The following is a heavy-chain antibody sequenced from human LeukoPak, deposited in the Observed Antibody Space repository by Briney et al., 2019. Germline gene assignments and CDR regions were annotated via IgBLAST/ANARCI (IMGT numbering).Heavy chain of an antibody. D-gene: IGHD3-10*01. CDR1: GYSFADYY. CDR2: IKPNSGGT. J-gene: IGHJ5*02. V-gene: IGHV1-2*02. Sequence: ASVKVSCKASGYSFADYYMHWVRQAPGQGLEWMGWIKPNSGGTRSAQKFQGRVTMTRDTSISTAYMELSSLRYDDAAVYYCATNILVRDIINWFDPWGQGTLVTVSS. CDR3: ATNILVRDIINWFDP.